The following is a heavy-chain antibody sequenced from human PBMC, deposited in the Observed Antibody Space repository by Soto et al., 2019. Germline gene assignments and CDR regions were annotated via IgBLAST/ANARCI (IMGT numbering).Heavy chain of an antibody. V-gene: IGHV4-30-2*01. J-gene: IGHJ6*02. CDR3: ARAYYDFWTSYHYGMDV. CDR1: GVSISSDGYS. CDR2: IYQSGNT. D-gene: IGHD3-3*01. Sequence: QLQLQESGSGLVKPSQTLSLTCAVSGVSISSDGYSWSWIRQPPGKGLEWIGFIYQSGNTYYNPSLKSRGTMSVDRSKNQFSLKLTSVTAADTAVYYCARAYYDFWTSYHYGMDVWGQGTTVTVSS.